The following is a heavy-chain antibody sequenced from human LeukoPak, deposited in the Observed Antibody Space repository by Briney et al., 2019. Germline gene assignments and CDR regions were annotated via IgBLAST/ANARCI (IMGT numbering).Heavy chain of an antibody. J-gene: IGHJ4*02. CDR2: ISGSGGST. CDR3: AKEPQYQLQTPGY. CDR1: GFTFSSYS. V-gene: IGHV3-23*01. Sequence: PGGSLRLSCAASGFTFSSYSMNWVRQAPGKGLEWVSAISGSGGSTYYADSVKGRFTISRDNSKNTLYLQMNSLRAEDTAVYYCAKEPQYQLQTPGYWGQGTLVTVSS. D-gene: IGHD2-2*01.